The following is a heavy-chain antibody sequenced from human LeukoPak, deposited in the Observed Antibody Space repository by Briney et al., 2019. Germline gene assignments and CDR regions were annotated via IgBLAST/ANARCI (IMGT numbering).Heavy chain of an antibody. CDR2: INPNSGGT. CDR3: ARTGSGWYDNWFDP. CDR1: GYTFTSYY. J-gene: IGHJ5*02. Sequence: WASVKVSCKASGYTFTSYYMHWVRQAPGQGLEWMGWINPNSGGTNYAQKFQGRVTMTRDTSISTAYMELSRLRSDDTAVYYCARTGSGWYDNWFDPWGQGTLVTVSS. D-gene: IGHD6-19*01. V-gene: IGHV1-2*02.